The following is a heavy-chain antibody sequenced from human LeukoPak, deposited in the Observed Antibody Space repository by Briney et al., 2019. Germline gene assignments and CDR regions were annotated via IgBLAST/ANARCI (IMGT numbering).Heavy chain of an antibody. V-gene: IGHV5-51*01. Sequence: AGESLQISCKCSGFDFTAYGIAWVRPLPGKGLEWMGNIYPGGSNGRYSPSFQGQVTMSADKSITTAYLQWSSLKASDTAMYYCARHFHSAWFGFWGQGSLVTVSS. CDR1: GFDFTAYG. CDR2: IYPGGSNG. D-gene: IGHD5-18*01. CDR3: ARHFHSAWFGF. J-gene: IGHJ4*02.